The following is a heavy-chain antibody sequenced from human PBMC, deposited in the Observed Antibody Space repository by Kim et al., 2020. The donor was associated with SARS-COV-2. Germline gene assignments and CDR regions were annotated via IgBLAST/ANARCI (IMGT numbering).Heavy chain of an antibody. Sequence: GGSLRLSCAASGFTIGTYEMNWVRQAPGKGLEWVAYISSSGSTIYYGDSVKGRFTISKDNSKNSVYLQMNRLRAEDTAIYYCPRGGDMATIGDFDYCGQGNPVTASS. V-gene: IGHV3-48*03. D-gene: IGHD5-12*01. J-gene: IGHJ4*02. CDR1: GFTIGTYE. CDR2: ISSSGSTI. CDR3: PRGGDMATIGDFDY.